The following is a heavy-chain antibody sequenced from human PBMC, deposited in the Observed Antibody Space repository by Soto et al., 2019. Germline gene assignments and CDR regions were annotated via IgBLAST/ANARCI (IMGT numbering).Heavy chain of an antibody. CDR3: ARDDWFLSKYGMDV. V-gene: IGHV4-30-4*01. CDR2: IYDTDNT. J-gene: IGHJ6*02. CDR1: GGSINSADYY. Sequence: PSETLSLTCTVSGGSINSADYYWSWIRQPPGKGLEWIGYIYDTDNTYYNPSLKSRVSISVDTSKNQFSLKLSSVTAADTAVHFCARDDWFLSKYGMDVWGQGTTVT. D-gene: IGHD3-9*01.